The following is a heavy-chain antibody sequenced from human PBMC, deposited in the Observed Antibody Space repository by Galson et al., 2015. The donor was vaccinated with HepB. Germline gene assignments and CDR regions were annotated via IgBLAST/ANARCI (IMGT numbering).Heavy chain of an antibody. CDR3: AGDCSGGNCYLGRGNYYYSMDV. CDR1: GFTFSSYS. CDR2: ISSSSSYI. D-gene: IGHD2-15*01. Sequence: SLRLSCAASGFTFSSYSMNWVRQVPGKGLEWVSSISSSSSYIYYADSVKGRFTISRDNAKNSLYLQLNSLRAEDTAVYYCAGDCSGGNCYLGRGNYYYSMDVWGKGTTVTVSS. J-gene: IGHJ6*03. V-gene: IGHV3-21*01.